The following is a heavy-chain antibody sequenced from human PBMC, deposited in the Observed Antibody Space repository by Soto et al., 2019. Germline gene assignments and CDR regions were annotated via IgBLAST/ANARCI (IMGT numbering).Heavy chain of an antibody. J-gene: IGHJ4*02. CDR2: INKSGGSR. V-gene: IGHV3-23*01. Sequence: EVLLLESGGGLVPRGGSLRLSCEASGFTFNTFAMSWVRRAPGRGLEWVSRINKSGGSRYYSDSVRGRFTVSRDNSKNTLFLQINSLRDEDTAIYYCAKGAEMPTIPFDYWGQGALVTVSS. D-gene: IGHD1-1*01. CDR3: AKGAEMPTIPFDY. CDR1: GFTFNTFA.